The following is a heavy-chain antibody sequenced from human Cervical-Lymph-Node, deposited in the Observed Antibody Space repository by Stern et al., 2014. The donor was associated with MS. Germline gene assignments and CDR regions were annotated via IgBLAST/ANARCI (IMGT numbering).Heavy chain of an antibody. Sequence: VQLAESGAEVKKHGESLQISCKGSGHSSTSFWIAWARQMPGEGLEWMGIIYPGDSDTRYSPAFQGQVAYSGHQSLRTGYLHRSSLKASDTGMYYCARQVTPHTIIDSWGQGTLVTVSS. V-gene: IGHV5-51*01. CDR3: ARQVTPHTIIDS. CDR2: IYPGDSDT. J-gene: IGHJ4*02. D-gene: IGHD3-9*01. CDR1: GHSSTSFW.